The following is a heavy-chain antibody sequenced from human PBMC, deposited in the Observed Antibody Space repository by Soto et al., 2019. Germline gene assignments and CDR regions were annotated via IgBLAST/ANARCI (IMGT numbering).Heavy chain of an antibody. J-gene: IGHJ6*02. D-gene: IGHD2-8*01. CDR3: ARHRPGLLGYCTNGVCYPSPQTANMDV. Sequence: GESLKISCKGSGYSFTSYWIGWVRQMPGKGLEWMGIIYPGDSDTRYSPSFQGQVTISADKSISTAYLQWSSLKASDTAMYYCARHRPGLLGYCTNGVCYPSPQTANMDVWGQGTTVTVSS. CDR1: GYSFTSYW. V-gene: IGHV5-51*01. CDR2: IYPGDSDT.